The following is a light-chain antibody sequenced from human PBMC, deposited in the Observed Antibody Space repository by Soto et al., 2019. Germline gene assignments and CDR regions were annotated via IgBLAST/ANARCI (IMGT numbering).Light chain of an antibody. Sequence: IQTSQFTSTMSGYLGDRVTITCRASQTISSWLAWYQQKPGKAPKLLIYKASTLKSGVPSRFSGSGSGTEFTLTISSLQPDDFATYYCQHYNSYSDAFGQGTKVDIK. CDR1: QTISSW. J-gene: IGKJ1*01. V-gene: IGKV1-5*03. CDR2: KAS. CDR3: QHYNSYSDA.